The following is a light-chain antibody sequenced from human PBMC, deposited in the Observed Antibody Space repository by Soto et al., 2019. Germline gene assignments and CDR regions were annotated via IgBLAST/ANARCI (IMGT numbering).Light chain of an antibody. CDR3: QSYDRDLSDYV. Sequence: QSALTQPPSVSGAPGQRVTISCTGSSSNFGAGYDVHWYQPVPGTAPKLLIYGNGNRPYGVPDRFSGSKSGTSASLAITGLQAEDEADYYCQSYDRDLSDYVFGAGTKVTVL. CDR1: SSNFGAGYD. V-gene: IGLV1-40*01. J-gene: IGLJ1*01. CDR2: GNG.